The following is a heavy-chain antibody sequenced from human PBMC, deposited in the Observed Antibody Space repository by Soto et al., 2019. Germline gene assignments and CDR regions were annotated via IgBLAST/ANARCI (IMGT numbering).Heavy chain of an antibody. J-gene: IGHJ5*02. Sequence: SVKVSCKASGGTFSTYTITWVRQAPGQGLEWMGRIIPIIGIINYAQKFQGRVAISADKFTGTAYMELTGLRSDDTAVYYCAGDPDSHYNDSHASSYPWGQGTLVTVSS. D-gene: IGHD4-4*01. CDR1: GGTFSTYT. V-gene: IGHV1-69*04. CDR3: AGDPDSHYNDSHASSYP. CDR2: IIPIIGII.